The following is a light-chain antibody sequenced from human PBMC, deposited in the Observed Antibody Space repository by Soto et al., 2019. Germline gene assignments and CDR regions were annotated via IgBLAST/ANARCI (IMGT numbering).Light chain of an antibody. Sequence: EIVLTQSPGTLSLSPGERATLSCRASQSVTSLLGWYHQKPGQAPRLLIYDASNRATGIPARFSGSGSGTDFTLTISSLEPEDFAVYYCQQRSNWPSITFGQGTRLEIK. V-gene: IGKV3-11*01. CDR2: DAS. CDR3: QQRSNWPSIT. J-gene: IGKJ5*01. CDR1: QSVTSL.